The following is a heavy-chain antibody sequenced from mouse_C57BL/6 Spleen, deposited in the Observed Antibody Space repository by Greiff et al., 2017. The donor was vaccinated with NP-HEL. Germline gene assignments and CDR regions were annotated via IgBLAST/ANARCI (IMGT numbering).Heavy chain of an antibody. CDR3: AREGIYYGSSYPWFAY. CDR1: GFTFSSYA. CDR2: ISDGGSYT. Sequence: EVQLVESGGGLVKPGGSLKLSCAASGFTFSSYAMSWVRQTPEKRLEWVATISDGGSYTYYPDNVKGRFTISRDNAKNNLYLQMSHLKSEDTAMYYCAREGIYYGSSYPWFAYWGQGTLVTVSA. D-gene: IGHD1-1*01. J-gene: IGHJ3*01. V-gene: IGHV5-4*01.